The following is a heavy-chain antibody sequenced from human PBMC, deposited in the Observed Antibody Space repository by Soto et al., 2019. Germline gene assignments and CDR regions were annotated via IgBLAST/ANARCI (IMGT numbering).Heavy chain of an antibody. V-gene: IGHV3-23*01. CDR3: AKDFTPDGYWDFDY. CDR1: GFTFSTYT. D-gene: IGHD4-17*01. Sequence: GGSLRLSCSASGFTFSTYTMSWVRQAPGKGLEWISAVLQTGSSTYYADSVKGRFTISRDNSKNTLYLQMNNLRAEDTAVYYCAKDFTPDGYWDFDYWGQGTLVTVSS. J-gene: IGHJ4*02. CDR2: VLQTGSST.